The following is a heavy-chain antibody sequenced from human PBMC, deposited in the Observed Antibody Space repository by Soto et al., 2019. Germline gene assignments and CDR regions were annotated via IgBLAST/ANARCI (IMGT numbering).Heavy chain of an antibody. D-gene: IGHD2-2*01. Sequence: GGSLRLSCAASGFTFNTYSMNWVRQAPGKGLEWVSSISSSSSYISYTDSVKGRFTVSRDNAKNSLYLQMNSLRAEDTGVYYCARDSVDIVVVPAAIPYWGQGTLVTVSS. CDR3: ARDSVDIVVVPAAIPY. CDR1: GFTFNTYS. CDR2: ISSSSSYI. J-gene: IGHJ4*02. V-gene: IGHV3-21*01.